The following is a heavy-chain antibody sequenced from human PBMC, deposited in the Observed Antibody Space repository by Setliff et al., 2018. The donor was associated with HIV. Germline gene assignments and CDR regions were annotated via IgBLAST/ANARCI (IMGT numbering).Heavy chain of an antibody. J-gene: IGHJ4*02. Sequence: SETLSLTCSVSGASIRGHYWSWIRQSPGKGLGWIGNIYYSGNTNYNPSFKSRVTISVDTSKNQFSLRVNSVTAADTAVYYCARGEFYCGTDCYWSSFDYWGQGIWVTVSS. D-gene: IGHD2-21*02. CDR1: GASIRGHY. CDR3: ARGEFYCGTDCYWSSFDY. CDR2: IYYSGNT. V-gene: IGHV4-59*08.